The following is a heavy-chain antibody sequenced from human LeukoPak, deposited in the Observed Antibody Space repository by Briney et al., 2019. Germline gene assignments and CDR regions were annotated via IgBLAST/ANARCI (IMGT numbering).Heavy chain of an antibody. CDR2: LYPGGDRA. J-gene: IGHJ4*02. V-gene: IGHV1-46*01. D-gene: IGHD2-8*01. CDR1: GLTLTTIY. Sequence: GASVKGSCKASGLTLTTIYMHWVRQAPGQGLEWMAVLYPGGDRAIYAQRFQGRLTLTRDTSTNTAYMEVSSLASEDTAVYYCASEVPRTSRFDHWGQGTLVTVSS. CDR3: ASEVPRTSRFDH.